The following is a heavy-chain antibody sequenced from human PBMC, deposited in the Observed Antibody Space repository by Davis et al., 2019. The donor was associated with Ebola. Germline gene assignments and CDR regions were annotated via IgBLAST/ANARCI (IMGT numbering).Heavy chain of an antibody. CDR2: ISYDGSNK. Sequence: PGGSLRLSCAASGFTFSSYAMHWVRQAPGKGLEWVAVISYDGSNKYYADSVKGRFTISRDNSKNTLYLQMNSLRAEDTAVYYCARSTLLLERDHYFDYWGQGTLVTVSS. CDR1: GFTFSSYA. CDR3: ARSTLLLERDHYFDY. J-gene: IGHJ4*02. V-gene: IGHV3-30-3*01. D-gene: IGHD2-2*01.